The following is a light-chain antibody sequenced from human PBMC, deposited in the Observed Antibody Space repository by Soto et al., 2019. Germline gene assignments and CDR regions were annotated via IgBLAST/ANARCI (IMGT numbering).Light chain of an antibody. J-gene: IGLJ1*01. CDR1: SSDVGGYNY. CDR2: EVS. V-gene: IGLV2-14*01. CDR3: NSYTSKSTGV. Sequence: QSALTQPASVSGSPGQSITISCTGTSSDVGGYNYVSWYQQHPGKAPKLIIHEVSNRTSGVSNRFSGSKSGNTASLTISGLQAEDEADYYCNSYTSKSTGVFGTGTKLTVL.